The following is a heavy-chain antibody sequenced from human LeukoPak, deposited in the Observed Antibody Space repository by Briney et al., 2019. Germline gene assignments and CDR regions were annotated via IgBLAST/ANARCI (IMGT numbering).Heavy chain of an antibody. CDR1: GFSFSNYG. Sequence: GGSLRLSCAASGFSFSNYGMHWVRQSPGKGLEWVAVISYDGSNQFYADSVKGRFTISRDNSKNTLILQMNSLRAEDTAVYYCAKNMRREGGVVDDSHHGLWGQGTPVTVSS. CDR2: ISYDGSNQ. J-gene: IGHJ4*02. V-gene: IGHV3-30*18. D-gene: IGHD3-16*01. CDR3: AKNMRREGGVVDDSHHGL.